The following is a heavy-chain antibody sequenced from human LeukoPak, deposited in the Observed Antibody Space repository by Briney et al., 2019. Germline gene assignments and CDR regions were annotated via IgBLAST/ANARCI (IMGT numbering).Heavy chain of an antibody. Sequence: SETLSLTCTVSGDSISSYYWNWIRQPPGKGLEWIGYIYYSGSTNYNPSLKSRVTISVDTSKNQFSLKLTSVTAAGTAVYYCARDLCSGGSCYPGWFDPWGQGTLVTVSS. V-gene: IGHV4-59*01. CDR2: IYYSGST. J-gene: IGHJ5*02. D-gene: IGHD2-15*01. CDR1: GDSISSYY. CDR3: ARDLCSGGSCYPGWFDP.